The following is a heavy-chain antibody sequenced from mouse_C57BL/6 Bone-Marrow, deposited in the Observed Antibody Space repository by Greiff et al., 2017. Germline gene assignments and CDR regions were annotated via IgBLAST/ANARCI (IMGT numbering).Heavy chain of an antibody. CDR1: GFNIKDYY. Sequence: VQLQQSGAELVKPGASVKLSCTASGFNIKDYYMHWVKQRTEQGLEWIGRIDPEDGETKYAPKFQGKATITADTSSNTAYLQLSSLTSEDTAVYYCARRAPYYYGSSYWYFDVWGTGTTVTVSS. CDR3: ARRAPYYYGSSYWYFDV. CDR2: IDPEDGET. J-gene: IGHJ1*03. D-gene: IGHD1-1*01. V-gene: IGHV14-2*01.